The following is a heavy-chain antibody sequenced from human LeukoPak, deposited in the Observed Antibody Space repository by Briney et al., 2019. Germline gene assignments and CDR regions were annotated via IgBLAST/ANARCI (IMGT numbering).Heavy chain of an antibody. V-gene: IGHV1-24*01. CDR2: FDPEDGET. CDR1: GYTLTELF. D-gene: IGHD6-19*01. Sequence: GASVKVSCKVSGYTLTELFMHWVRQAPGKGLEWMGGFDPEDGETIYAQKFQGRVTMTEDTSTDTAYMELSSLRSEDTAVYYCATWSDSSGWPMFDYWGQGTLVTVSS. J-gene: IGHJ4*02. CDR3: ATWSDSSGWPMFDY.